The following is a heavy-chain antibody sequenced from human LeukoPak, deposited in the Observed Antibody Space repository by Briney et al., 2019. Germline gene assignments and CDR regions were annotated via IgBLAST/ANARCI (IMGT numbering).Heavy chain of an antibody. CDR3: TTLGEDYYDSSGYYFWSA. Sequence: GGSLRLSCAASGFTFSNAWMSWVRQAPGKGLEWVGRIKSKTDGGTTDYAAPVKGRFTISRDDSKNTLYLQMNSLKTEDTAVYYCTTLGEDYYDSSGYYFWSAWGQGTLVTVSS. CDR1: GFTFSNAW. CDR2: IKSKTDGGTT. V-gene: IGHV3-15*01. D-gene: IGHD3-22*01. J-gene: IGHJ5*02.